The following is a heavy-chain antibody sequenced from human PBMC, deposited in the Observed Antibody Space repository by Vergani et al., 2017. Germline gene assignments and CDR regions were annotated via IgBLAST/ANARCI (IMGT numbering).Heavy chain of an antibody. V-gene: IGHV3-74*01. Sequence: EVQLVESGGGLIHPGGSLRLSCEGSGFSFSGYWMHWVRQSPEKGLVWVSRIKSDGSITNYADSVKGRFTISRDNAKNTLYLEMNSLRGDDTAIYYRVRARCSGPCFMSNWFDSWGQGTLVTVSS. J-gene: IGHJ5*01. CDR2: IKSDGSIT. CDR3: VRARCSGPCFMSNWFDS. CDR1: GFSFSGYW. D-gene: IGHD5-12*01.